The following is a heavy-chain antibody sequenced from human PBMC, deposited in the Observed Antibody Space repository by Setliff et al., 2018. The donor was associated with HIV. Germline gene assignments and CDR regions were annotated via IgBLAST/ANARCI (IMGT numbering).Heavy chain of an antibody. CDR3: ARDREGVRLSMIIEGPFDP. V-gene: IGHV1-69*13. CDR2: IIPVFGTT. D-gene: IGHD3-22*01. J-gene: IGHJ5*02. Sequence: GASVKVSCKASGGTFSSYAISWVRQAPGQGLDWMGGIIPVFGTTNYAQKFQGRVTITADESTSTAYMELTSLRSDDTAVYYCARDREGVRLSMIIEGPFDPWGQGTRVTVSS. CDR1: GGTFSSYA.